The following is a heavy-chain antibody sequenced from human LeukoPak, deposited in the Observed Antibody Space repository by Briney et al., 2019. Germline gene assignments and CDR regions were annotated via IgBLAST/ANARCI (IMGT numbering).Heavy chain of an antibody. Sequence: SETLSLTCIVSGYSISSGYYWGWIRQPPGKGLEWIGSIYHSGSTYYNPSLKSRVTISVDTSKNQFSLKLSSVTAADTAVYYCARVSDDAFDIWGQGTMVTVSS. CDR3: ARVSDDAFDI. J-gene: IGHJ3*02. V-gene: IGHV4-38-2*02. CDR2: IYHSGST. CDR1: GYSISSGYY.